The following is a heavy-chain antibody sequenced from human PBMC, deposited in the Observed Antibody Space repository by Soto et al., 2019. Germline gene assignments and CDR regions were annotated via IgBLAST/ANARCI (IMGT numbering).Heavy chain of an antibody. Sequence: ASVKVSCKASGYTFTGYYMHWVRQAPGQGLEWMGWINPNSGGTNYAQKFQGWVTMTRDTSISTAYMELSRLRSDDTAVYYCARDADMGDTLGYCSGGSCWPNWFDPWGQGTLVTAPQ. J-gene: IGHJ5*02. CDR2: INPNSGGT. CDR3: ARDADMGDTLGYCSGGSCWPNWFDP. D-gene: IGHD2-15*01. V-gene: IGHV1-2*04. CDR1: GYTFTGYY.